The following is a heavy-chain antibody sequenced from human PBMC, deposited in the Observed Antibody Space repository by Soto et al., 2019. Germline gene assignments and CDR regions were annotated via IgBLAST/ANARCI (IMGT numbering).Heavy chain of an antibody. Sequence: PGGSLRLSCAASGFTVSSNYMSRVRQAPGKGLEWVSVIYSGGSTYYADSVKGRFTISRDNSKNTLYLQMNSLRAEDTAVYYCARVLEQFDSFDIWGQGTMVTVSS. V-gene: IGHV3-66*01. J-gene: IGHJ3*02. CDR2: IYSGGST. D-gene: IGHD3-3*01. CDR3: ARVLEQFDSFDI. CDR1: GFTVSSNY.